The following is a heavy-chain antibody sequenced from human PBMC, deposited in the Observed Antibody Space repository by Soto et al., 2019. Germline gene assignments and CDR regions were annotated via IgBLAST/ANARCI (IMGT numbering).Heavy chain of an antibody. Sequence: GGSLRLSCAASGFTFSSYAMGWVRQAPGKGLEWVSAISGSGGSTYYADSVKGRFTISRDNSKNTLYLQMNSLRAEDTAVYYCAKFRQQLVRVGYYFDYWGQGTLVTVSS. CDR2: ISGSGGST. V-gene: IGHV3-23*01. CDR1: GFTFSSYA. J-gene: IGHJ4*02. CDR3: AKFRQQLVRVGYYFDY. D-gene: IGHD6-13*01.